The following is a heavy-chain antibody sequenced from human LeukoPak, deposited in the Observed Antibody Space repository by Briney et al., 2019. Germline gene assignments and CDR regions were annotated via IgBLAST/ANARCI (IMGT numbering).Heavy chain of an antibody. CDR2: IIPIFGTA. D-gene: IGHD2-21*02. Sequence: GASVKVSCKASGGTFSSYAISWVRRAPGQGLEWMGGIIPIFGTANYAQKFQGRVTITADESTSTAYMELSSLRSEDTAVYYCAREERYCGGDCYSWGQGTLVTVSS. V-gene: IGHV1-69*13. CDR3: AREERYCGGDCYS. CDR1: GGTFSSYA. J-gene: IGHJ5*02.